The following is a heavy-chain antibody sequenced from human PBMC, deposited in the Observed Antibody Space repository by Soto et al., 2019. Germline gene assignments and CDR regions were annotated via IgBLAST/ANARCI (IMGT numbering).Heavy chain of an antibody. CDR3: ASPTGNLDY. J-gene: IGHJ4*02. V-gene: IGHV1-69*01. Sequence: QVQLVQSGAEVKKPGSSVKVSCRASGGTFSNYAISWVRQAPGQGLEWMGGIVPIFGTANYAQKFQGRITITADESTSTAYTELSSLRSDDTVVYYCASPTGNLDYWGQGTLVTVSS. D-gene: IGHD2-8*02. CDR1: GGTFSNYA. CDR2: IVPIFGTA.